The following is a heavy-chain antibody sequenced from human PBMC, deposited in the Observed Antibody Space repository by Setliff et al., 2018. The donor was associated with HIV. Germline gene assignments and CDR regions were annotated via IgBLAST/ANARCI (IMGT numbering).Heavy chain of an antibody. D-gene: IGHD3-10*01. Sequence: LSLTCTVSGASIWNYYWSWIRQAPGKGLEWIGYIYYSGSTYYNPSLKSRVTISVDTSKNQFSLKLSSVTAADTAVYYCARGQGSEDWGQGTLVTVSS. CDR2: IYYSGST. CDR1: GASIWNYY. J-gene: IGHJ4*02. CDR3: ARGQGSED. V-gene: IGHV4-30-4*08.